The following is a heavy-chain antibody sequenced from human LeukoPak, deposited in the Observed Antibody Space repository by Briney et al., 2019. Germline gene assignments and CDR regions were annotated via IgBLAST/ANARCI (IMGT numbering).Heavy chain of an antibody. CDR1: GFTFSSYS. CDR3: AREAFYDGNWFDP. D-gene: IGHD5/OR15-5a*01. CDR2: ISSSSSTI. J-gene: IGHJ5*02. Sequence: GGSLRLSCAASGFTFSSYSMNWVRQAPGKGLEWVSYISSSSSTIYYADSVKGRFTISRDNAKNSLYLQMNSLRAEDTAVYYCAREAFYDGNWFDPWGQGTLVTVSS. V-gene: IGHV3-48*04.